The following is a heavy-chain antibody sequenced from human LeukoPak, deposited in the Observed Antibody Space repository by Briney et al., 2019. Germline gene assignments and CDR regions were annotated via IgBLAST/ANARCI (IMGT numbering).Heavy chain of an antibody. CDR3: AREGLDNWYFDL. J-gene: IGHJ2*01. CDR1: GYTFTGYY. Sequence: ASVKVSCKASGYTFTGYYMHWVRQAPGQGLEWMGWISAYNGNTNYAQKLQGRVTMTTDTSTSTAYMELRSLRSDDTAVYYCAREGLDNWYFDLWGRGTLVTVSS. CDR2: ISAYNGNT. V-gene: IGHV1-18*04. D-gene: IGHD2-2*03.